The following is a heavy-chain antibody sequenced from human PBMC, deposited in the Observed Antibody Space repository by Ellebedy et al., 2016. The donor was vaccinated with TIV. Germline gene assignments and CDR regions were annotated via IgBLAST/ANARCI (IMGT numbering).Heavy chain of an antibody. Sequence: GESLKISCAASGFTFSSYSMNWVRQAPGKGLEWVSYISCSSSTIYYADSVKGRFTISRDNAKNSLYLQMNSLRAEDTAVYYCARERGVYCGGDCYSNWGQGTLVTVSS. CDR2: ISCSSSTI. D-gene: IGHD2-21*02. J-gene: IGHJ4*02. V-gene: IGHV3-48*01. CDR3: ARERGVYCGGDCYSN. CDR1: GFTFSSYS.